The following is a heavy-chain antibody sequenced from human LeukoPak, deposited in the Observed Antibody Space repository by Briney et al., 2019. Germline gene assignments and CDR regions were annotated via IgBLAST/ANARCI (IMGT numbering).Heavy chain of an antibody. CDR2: MNPNSGNT. CDR3: AKVRFSSGWAFDY. V-gene: IGHV1-8*03. D-gene: IGHD6-19*01. J-gene: IGHJ4*02. Sequence: ASVKVSCKASGYTFTSYDINWVRQATGQGLEWMGWMNPNSGNTGYAQKFQGRVTITRNTSISTAYMELSSLTSEDTAVYYCAKVRFSSGWAFDYWGQGTLVTVSS. CDR1: GYTFTSYD.